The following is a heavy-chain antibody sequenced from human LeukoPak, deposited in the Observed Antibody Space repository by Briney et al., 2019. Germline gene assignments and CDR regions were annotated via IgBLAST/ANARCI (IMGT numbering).Heavy chain of an antibody. Sequence: PSETLSLTCTVSGGSISSGDYYWSWIRQPPGKGLEWIGYIYYSGSTYYNPSLKSRVTISVDTSKNQFSLKLSSVTAADTAVYYCAATVVNDAFDIWGQGTMVTVSS. CDR2: IYYSGST. CDR1: GGSISSGDYY. CDR3: AATVVNDAFDI. J-gene: IGHJ3*02. V-gene: IGHV4-30-4*01. D-gene: IGHD4-11*01.